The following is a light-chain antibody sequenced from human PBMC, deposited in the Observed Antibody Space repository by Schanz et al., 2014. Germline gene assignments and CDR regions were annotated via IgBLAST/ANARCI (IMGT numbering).Light chain of an antibody. J-gene: IGKJ1*01. CDR3: QQYNNWPPQWT. CDR2: DAS. Sequence: EIVLTQSPGTLSLSPGERATLSCRASQSVSSNYLAWYQQKPGQAPRLLIYDASTRATGIPDRFSGSGSGTEFTLTISSLQSEDFAVYYCQQYNNWPPQWTFGQGTKVEIK. V-gene: IGKV3D-15*01. CDR1: QSVSSN.